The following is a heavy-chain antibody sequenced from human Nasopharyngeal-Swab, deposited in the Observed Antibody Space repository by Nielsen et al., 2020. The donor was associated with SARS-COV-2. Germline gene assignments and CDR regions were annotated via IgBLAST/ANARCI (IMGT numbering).Heavy chain of an antibody. Sequence: GGSLRLSCAASGFTFSSYAMSWVRQAPGKGLEWVSAISGSGGSTYYADSVKGRFTISRDNSKNPLYLQMNSLRAEDTAVYYCAKADTAMVGDNWFDPWGQGTLVTVSS. D-gene: IGHD5-18*01. CDR3: AKADTAMVGDNWFDP. V-gene: IGHV3-23*01. CDR2: ISGSGGST. J-gene: IGHJ5*02. CDR1: GFTFSSYA.